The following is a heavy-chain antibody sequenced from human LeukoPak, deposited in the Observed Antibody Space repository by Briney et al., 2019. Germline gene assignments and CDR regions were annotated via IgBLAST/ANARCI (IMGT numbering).Heavy chain of an antibody. Sequence: GASVKVSCKASGGTFSSYAISWVRQAPGQGLEWMGGIIPIFGTADYAQKFQGRVTITADESTSTAYMELSSLRSEDTAVYYCVKDYCRDGNCPFPFLDSWGQGTLVTVSS. J-gene: IGHJ4*02. CDR1: GGTFSSYA. CDR3: VKDYCRDGNCPFPFLDS. V-gene: IGHV1-69*13. CDR2: IIPIFGTA. D-gene: IGHD2-15*01.